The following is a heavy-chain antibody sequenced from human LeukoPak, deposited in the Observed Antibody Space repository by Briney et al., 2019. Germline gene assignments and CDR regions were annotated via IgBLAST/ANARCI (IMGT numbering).Heavy chain of an antibody. Sequence: SETLSLTCTVSGGSISSYYWSWIRQPPGKGLEWIGEINHSGSTNYNPSLKSRVTISVDTSKNQFSLKLSSVTAADTAVYYCARFRTYYYDSRRGYFDYWGQGTLVTVSS. D-gene: IGHD3-22*01. CDR2: INHSGST. CDR3: ARFRTYYYDSRRGYFDY. CDR1: GGSISSYY. V-gene: IGHV4-34*01. J-gene: IGHJ4*02.